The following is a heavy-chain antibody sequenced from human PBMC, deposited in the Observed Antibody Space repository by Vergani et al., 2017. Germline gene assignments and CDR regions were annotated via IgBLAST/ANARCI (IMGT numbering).Heavy chain of an antibody. CDR2: IHHSGDT. J-gene: IGHJ6*02. Sequence: QGQPQESGPGRGKPQEKGTRTCDVSDSSSRKKTHGGWVRQAPGKGREWIGCIHHSGDTEDNSSLKSRVSISIVSSSKFSLSLTSVTAADTAIYYCARHRGSGGFFPSSYFYGMDVWGHGTTVTVSS. D-gene: IGHD3-10*01. V-gene: IGHV4-38-2*01. CDR1: DSSSRKKTH. CDR3: ARHRGSGGFFPSSYFYGMDV.